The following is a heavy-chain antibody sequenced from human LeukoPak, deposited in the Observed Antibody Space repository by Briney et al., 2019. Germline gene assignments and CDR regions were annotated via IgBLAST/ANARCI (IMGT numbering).Heavy chain of an antibody. CDR2: ISSSSSYI. Sequence: GGSLRLSCAASGFTFSSYSMNWVRQAPGKGLEWVSSISSSSSYIYYADSVKGRFTISRDNAKNSLYLQMNSLRAEDTAVYYCARGPPRDGYNTYYYYYMDVWGKRTTVTVSS. D-gene: IGHD5-24*01. J-gene: IGHJ6*03. CDR1: GFTFSSYS. CDR3: ARGPPRDGYNTYYYYYMDV. V-gene: IGHV3-21*01.